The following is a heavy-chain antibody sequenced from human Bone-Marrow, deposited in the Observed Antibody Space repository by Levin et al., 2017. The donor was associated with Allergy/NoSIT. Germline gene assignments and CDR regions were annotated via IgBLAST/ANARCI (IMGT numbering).Heavy chain of an antibody. CDR1: GGSVSSGSYY. CDR2: IYYSGST. D-gene: IGHD2-8*02. CDR3: ARESCTGGVCFFDY. V-gene: IGHV4-61*01. J-gene: IGHJ4*02. Sequence: SETLSLTCTVSGGSVSSGSYYWSWIRQPPGKGLEWIGYIYYSGSTNYNPSLKSRVTISVDTSKNQFSLKLSSVTAADTAVYYCARESCTGGVCFFDYWGQGTLVTVSS.